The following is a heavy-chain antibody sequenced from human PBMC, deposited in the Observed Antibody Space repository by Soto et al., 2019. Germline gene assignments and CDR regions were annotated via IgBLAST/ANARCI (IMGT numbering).Heavy chain of an antibody. CDR1: GYSFSTYW. J-gene: IGHJ4*02. V-gene: IGHV5-51*01. CDR3: ARVSLGELSLFDY. Sequence: GESLKISCKGSGYSFSTYWIAWVRQMPGKGLEWMGIIYPADSDARYSPSFQGQVTISVDKSSSTAYLQWSSLEASDTAMYYCARVSLGELSLFDYWGQGTLVTVSS. D-gene: IGHD3-16*02. CDR2: IYPADSDA.